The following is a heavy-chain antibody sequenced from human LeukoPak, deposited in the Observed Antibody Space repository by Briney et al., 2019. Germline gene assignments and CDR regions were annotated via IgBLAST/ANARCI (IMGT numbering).Heavy chain of an antibody. CDR1: GGSISNYY. Sequence: SETLSLTCTVSGGSISNYYWSWIRQPPGKGLEWIGYIYYSGSTNYNPSLKSRVTMSVDTSKNQFSLKLSSVTAADTAVYYCARGVTTRPNWFDPWGQGTLVTVSS. CDR2: IYYSGST. CDR3: ARGVTTRPNWFDP. J-gene: IGHJ5*02. D-gene: IGHD4-11*01. V-gene: IGHV4-59*12.